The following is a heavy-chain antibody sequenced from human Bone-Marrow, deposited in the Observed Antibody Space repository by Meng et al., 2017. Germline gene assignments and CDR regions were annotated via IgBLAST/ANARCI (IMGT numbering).Heavy chain of an antibody. J-gene: IGHJ4*02. CDR1: GFSLSNARMG. CDR2: MFSNDEK. CDR3: ARKYYDILTGYYHFDD. V-gene: IGHV2-26*01. D-gene: IGHD3-9*01. Sequence: SGPTLVQPTETLSLTCNVSGFSLSNARMGVSWIRQPPGKALEWLAHMFSNDEKSYSTTLKSRLTISKDTSKSQVVLTMNNMDPVDTATYYCARKYYDILTGYYHFDDWGRGTLVTVSS.